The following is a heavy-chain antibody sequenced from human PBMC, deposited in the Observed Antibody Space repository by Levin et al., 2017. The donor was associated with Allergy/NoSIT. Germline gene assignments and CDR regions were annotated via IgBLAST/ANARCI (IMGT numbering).Heavy chain of an antibody. V-gene: IGHV3-33*01. D-gene: IGHD6-19*01. J-gene: IGHJ4*02. Sequence: GGSLRLSCAASGFTFSSYGMHWVRQAPGKGLEWVAVIWYDGSNKYYADSVKGRFTISRDNSKNTLYLQMNSLRAEDTAVYYCARDKISSGWVFDYWGQGTLVTVSS. CDR2: IWYDGSNK. CDR3: ARDKISSGWVFDY. CDR1: GFTFSSYG.